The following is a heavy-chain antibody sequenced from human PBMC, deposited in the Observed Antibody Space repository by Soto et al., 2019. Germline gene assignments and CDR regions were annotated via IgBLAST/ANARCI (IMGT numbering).Heavy chain of an antibody. CDR2: FYYSGST. Sequence: SETLSLTCTVSGGSISSYYWSWIRQPPGKGLELFGYFYYSGSTNYNPSFKSRVTISVDTSKNQFSLKLSSVTAADTAVYYCSRAVEVVVAASKNYYYYYMDVWGKGTTVTVSS. CDR3: SRAVEVVVAASKNYYYYYMDV. J-gene: IGHJ6*03. CDR1: GGSISSYY. V-gene: IGHV4-59*01. D-gene: IGHD2-15*01.